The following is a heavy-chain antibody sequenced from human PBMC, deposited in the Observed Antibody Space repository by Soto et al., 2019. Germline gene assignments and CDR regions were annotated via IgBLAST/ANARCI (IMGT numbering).Heavy chain of an antibody. V-gene: IGHV3-30*01. D-gene: IGHD2-8*01. CDR3: GRDNMVPLWPPSSVDS. CDR2: ISYDGINK. Sequence: QLVESGGGVVQPGGSLRLSCKGSGFSFSSYPIHWVRQAPGKGLEWVAVISYDGINKYYGESVRGRFTISRDDSKNSGDLQMNGLGGEDTGMYYWGRDNMVPLWPPSSVDSWGQGALVTVSS. CDR1: GFSFSSYP. J-gene: IGHJ4*02.